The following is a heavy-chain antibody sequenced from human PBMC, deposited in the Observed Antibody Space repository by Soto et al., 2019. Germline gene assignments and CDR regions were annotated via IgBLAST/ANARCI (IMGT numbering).Heavy chain of an antibody. D-gene: IGHD5-18*01. CDR2: IYYSGST. V-gene: IGHV4-59*01. CDR3: ARVVTAMAHYFDY. Sequence: ETLSLTCTVSGGSISSYYWSWIRQPPGKGLEWIGYIYYSGSTNYNPSLKSRVTISVDTSKNQFSLKLSSVTAADTAVYYCARVVTAMAHYFDYWGQGTLVTVSS. CDR1: GGSISSYY. J-gene: IGHJ4*02.